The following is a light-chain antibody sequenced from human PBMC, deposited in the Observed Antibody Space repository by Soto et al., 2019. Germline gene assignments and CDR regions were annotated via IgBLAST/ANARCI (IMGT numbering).Light chain of an antibody. Sequence: ALTQPASVSGSPGQSITISCTGTSSDVGGYNYVSWYQQHPGKAPKLMIYDVSNRPSGVSNRFSGSKSGNTASLTISGIQAEDEADYYCSSYTSSSTYVFGTGTKLTVL. CDR1: SSDVGGYNY. CDR3: SSYTSSSTYV. V-gene: IGLV2-14*01. CDR2: DVS. J-gene: IGLJ1*01.